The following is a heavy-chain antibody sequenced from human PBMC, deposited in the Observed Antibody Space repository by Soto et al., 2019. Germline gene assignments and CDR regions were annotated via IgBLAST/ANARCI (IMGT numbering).Heavy chain of an antibody. Sequence: PGGSLRLSCAASGFTFSSYSMNWVRQAPGKGLEWVSYISSSSSTIYYADSVKGRFTISRDNAKNSLYLQMNSLRDEDTAVYYCARDPHRIAVAGAAFDIWGQGTMVTVS. CDR1: GFTFSSYS. CDR2: ISSSSSTI. J-gene: IGHJ3*02. V-gene: IGHV3-48*02. D-gene: IGHD6-19*01. CDR3: ARDPHRIAVAGAAFDI.